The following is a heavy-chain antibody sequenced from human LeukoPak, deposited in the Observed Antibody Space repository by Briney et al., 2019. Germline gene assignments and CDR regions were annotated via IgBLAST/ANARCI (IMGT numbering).Heavy chain of an antibody. CDR1: GGSISSSTNW. J-gene: IGHJ3*02. V-gene: IGHV4-4*02. D-gene: IGHD4-17*01. Sequence: SETLSLTCAVSGGSISSSTNWWSWVRQPPGKGLEWIGEIYHSGGTNYNPSLKSRITISVDKSQNQFSLKVNSLTAADTAVYYCARVLPVNYGHAFDIWGQGTMVTVSS. CDR3: ARVLPVNYGHAFDI. CDR2: IYHSGGT.